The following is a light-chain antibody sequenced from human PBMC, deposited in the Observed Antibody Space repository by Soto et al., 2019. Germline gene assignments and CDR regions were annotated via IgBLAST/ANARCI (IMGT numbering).Light chain of an antibody. V-gene: IGKV3-20*01. CDR1: QSVSASF. CDR3: QQYVASPWT. CDR2: GAS. J-gene: IGKJ1*01. Sequence: EIVLTQSPGTLSSSPGETATISCRTSQSVSASFLAWYQQKPGQAPRLLIFGASNRAAGVPDRLSGSGSGTVFTLTINRLEPEDLAVYYCQQYVASPWTFGQGTKVEIK.